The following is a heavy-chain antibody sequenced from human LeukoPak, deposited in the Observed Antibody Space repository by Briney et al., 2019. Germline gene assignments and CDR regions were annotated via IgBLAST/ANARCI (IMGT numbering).Heavy chain of an antibody. CDR1: GGSISTYY. Sequence: SETLSLTCTLSGGSISTYYWSWIRQPPGKGLEWIGYIYHSGSTNYNPSLRSRVTISVDTSKNQFSLQLSSVTAADTAVYYCARGGGYASPIGYWGQGALVTVSS. J-gene: IGHJ4*02. D-gene: IGHD5-12*01. CDR3: ARGGGYASPIGY. CDR2: IYHSGST. V-gene: IGHV4-59*01.